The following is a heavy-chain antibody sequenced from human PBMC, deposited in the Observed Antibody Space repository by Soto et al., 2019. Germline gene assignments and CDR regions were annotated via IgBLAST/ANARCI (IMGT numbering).Heavy chain of an antibody. V-gene: IGHV4-34*01. Sequence: PSETLSLTCAVYGGSFSGYYGSWIRQPPGKGLEWIGEINHSGSTNYNPSLKSRVTISVDTSKNQFSLKLSSVTAADTAVYYCAREAEVDTAMGANYYYYGMDVWGQGTTVTVSS. CDR2: INHSGST. CDR1: GGSFSGYY. D-gene: IGHD5-18*01. CDR3: AREAEVDTAMGANYYYYGMDV. J-gene: IGHJ6*02.